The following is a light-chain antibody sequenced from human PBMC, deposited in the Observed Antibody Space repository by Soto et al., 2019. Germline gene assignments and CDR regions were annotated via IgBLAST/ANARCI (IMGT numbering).Light chain of an antibody. CDR1: NSDVGGYNY. Sequence: QSALTQPPSASGSPGQSVTISCTGTNSDVGGYNYVSWYQQHPGKAPKLMIYEVSKRPSGVPDRFSGSKSGNTASLTVSGLQAEDEADYYCSSYAGTSWVFGGGTKVTVL. J-gene: IGLJ3*02. V-gene: IGLV2-8*01. CDR3: SSYAGTSWV. CDR2: EVS.